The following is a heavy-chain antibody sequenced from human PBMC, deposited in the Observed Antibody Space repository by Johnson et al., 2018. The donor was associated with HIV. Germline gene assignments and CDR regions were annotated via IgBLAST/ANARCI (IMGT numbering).Heavy chain of an antibody. Sequence: VQLVESGGGLVKPVGSLRLSCAASGFTFSNAWMSWVRQAPGKGLEWVGRIKSKTDGWTTDYAAPVKGRFTISRDDSKNTLYLQMNGLKTEDTAVYYCTTMSALWFGDLHVFGDGFDIWGQGTMVTVSS. D-gene: IGHD3-10*01. V-gene: IGHV3-15*01. CDR1: GFTFSNAW. CDR2: IKSKTDGWTT. J-gene: IGHJ3*02. CDR3: TTMSALWFGDLHVFGDGFDI.